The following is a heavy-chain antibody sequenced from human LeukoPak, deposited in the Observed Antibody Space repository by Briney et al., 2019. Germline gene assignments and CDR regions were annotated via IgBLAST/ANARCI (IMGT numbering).Heavy chain of an antibody. V-gene: IGHV3-21*01. D-gene: IGHD1-1*01. J-gene: IGHJ3*01. Sequence: GGSLRLSCAASGFTFSSYGMHWVRQAPGKGLEWVSSISSSSNYIYYADSVKGRFTISRDNAKSSLSLQMNSLSAEDTAVYYCARDGYNSANGIDVWGQGTMVTVSS. CDR1: GFTFSSYG. CDR2: ISSSSNYI. CDR3: ARDGYNSANGIDV.